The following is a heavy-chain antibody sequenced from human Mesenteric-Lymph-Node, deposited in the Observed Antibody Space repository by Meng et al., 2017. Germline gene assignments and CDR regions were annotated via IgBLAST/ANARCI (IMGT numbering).Heavy chain of an antibody. Sequence: QGQLQESGPGLVEPSQTLSPTCTVSGGSMSSGNYYWSWIRQPPGKGLEWIGYIHHSGSAYYNPSLKSRVSISVDTSKNQFSLNLNSMTAADTAVYYCASFDHIPRRNYFDYWGQGTLVTVSS. V-gene: IGHV4-30-4*01. CDR1: GGSMSSGNYY. CDR3: ASFDHIPRRNYFDY. CDR2: IHHSGSA. J-gene: IGHJ4*02. D-gene: IGHD2-21*01.